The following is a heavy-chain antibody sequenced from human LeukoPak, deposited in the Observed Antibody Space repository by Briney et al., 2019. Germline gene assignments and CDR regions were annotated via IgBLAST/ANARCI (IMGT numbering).Heavy chain of an antibody. CDR2: IYYSGST. Sequence: SETLSLTCTVSGGSISSYYWSWIRQPPGKGLEWIGYIYYSGSTNYNPSLKSRVTISVDTSKNQFSLKLSSVTAADTAVYYCARAGAPGYDFWSGYLSAYYYYYYMDVWGKGTTVTVSS. CDR1: GGSISSYY. CDR3: ARAGAPGYDFWSGYLSAYYYYYYMDV. D-gene: IGHD3-3*01. J-gene: IGHJ6*03. V-gene: IGHV4-59*12.